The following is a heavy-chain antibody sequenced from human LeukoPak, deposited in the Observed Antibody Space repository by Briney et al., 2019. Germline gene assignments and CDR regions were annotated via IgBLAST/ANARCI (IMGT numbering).Heavy chain of an antibody. V-gene: IGHV1-18*01. J-gene: IGHJ5*02. D-gene: IGHD6-13*01. CDR2: ISAYNGNT. CDR3: AREGIAAADTNWFDP. CDR1: GYTFTSYG. Sequence: ASVKVSCKASGYTFTSYGISWVRQAPGQGLEWMGWISAYNGNTNYAQKLQGRVTMTTDTSTSTAYMELSRLTSDDTAVYYCAREGIAAADTNWFDPWGQGTLVTVSS.